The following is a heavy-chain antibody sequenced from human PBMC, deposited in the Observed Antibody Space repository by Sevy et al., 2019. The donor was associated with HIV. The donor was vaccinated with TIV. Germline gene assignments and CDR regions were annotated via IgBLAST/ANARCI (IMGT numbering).Heavy chain of an antibody. CDR3: VREGLGGYSYSLDY. CDR1: GFCLSIYW. V-gene: IGHV3-7*01. D-gene: IGHD5-18*01. J-gene: IGHJ4*01. CDR2: MKQDGSEE. Sequence: GGSLRLSCAASGFCLSIYWMSWVRQAPGKGLEWVATMKQDGSEEDYVDSVKGRFTISRDNAKNSLFLQMNSLSAEDTAVYYCVREGLGGYSYSLDYWGHGALVTVSS.